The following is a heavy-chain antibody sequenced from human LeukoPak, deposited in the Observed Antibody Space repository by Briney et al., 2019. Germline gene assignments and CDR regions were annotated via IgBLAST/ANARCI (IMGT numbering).Heavy chain of an antibody. CDR2: IDPNSGGT. D-gene: IGHD3-10*01. Sequence: GASVKVSCRASGYTFTPHYIHSVRQAPGQGLEWMGWIDPNSGGTNYAQKFLGSVTVTVDTSINTAFMELSRLRSDDTAIYYCARGRGTTMVRGVITNYFDLWGRGSLVTVSS. CDR1: GYTFTPHY. CDR3: ARGRGTTMVRGVITNYFDL. V-gene: IGHV1-2*02. J-gene: IGHJ2*01.